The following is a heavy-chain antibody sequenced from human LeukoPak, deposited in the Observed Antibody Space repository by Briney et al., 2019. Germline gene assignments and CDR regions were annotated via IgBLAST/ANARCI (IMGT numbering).Heavy chain of an antibody. CDR2: IRSKANSYAT. J-gene: IGHJ6*03. CDR3: TRSRGTTVVTPYYYYYYMDV. CDR1: GFTFSGSA. Sequence: GGSLRLSCAASGFTFSGSAMHWVRQASGKGLEWVGRIRSKANSYATAYAASVKGRFTISRDDSKNTAYLQMNSLKTEDTAVYYCTRSRGTTVVTPYYYYYYMDVWGKGTTVTVSS. V-gene: IGHV3-73*01. D-gene: IGHD4-23*01.